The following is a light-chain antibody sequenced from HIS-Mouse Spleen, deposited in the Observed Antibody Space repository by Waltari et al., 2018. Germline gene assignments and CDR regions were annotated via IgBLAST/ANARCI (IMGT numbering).Light chain of an antibody. CDR1: ALPNKS. Sequence: SYELTQPPSVSVSPGQTARITCAGAALPNKSAYLYQQKSGQAPVLVIYEDSKRTSGIPERFSGSSSGTMATLTISGAQVEDETDYYCYSTDSSGNHRVFGGGTKLTVL. CDR2: EDS. V-gene: IGLV3-10*01. CDR3: YSTDSSGNHRV. J-gene: IGLJ2*01.